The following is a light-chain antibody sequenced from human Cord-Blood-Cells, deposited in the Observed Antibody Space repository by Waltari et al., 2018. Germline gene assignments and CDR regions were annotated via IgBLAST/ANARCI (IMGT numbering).Light chain of an antibody. J-gene: IGKJ3*01. CDR3: QQYNNWPLT. Sequence: EIVMTQAPATLSVSPGERATLSCRASQSVSSNLAWYQQKPGQAPRLLIYGASTRATAIPARFSGSGSVTEFTLTLSSLPSEDFAVYYCQQYNNWPLTFGPGTQVDI. CDR1: QSVSSN. CDR2: GAS. V-gene: IGKV3-15*01.